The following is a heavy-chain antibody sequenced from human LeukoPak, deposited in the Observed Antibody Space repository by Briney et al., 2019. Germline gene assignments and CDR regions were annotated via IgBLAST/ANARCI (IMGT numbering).Heavy chain of an antibody. Sequence: GGSPRLSCAASGFPFSSYSMTWVRQAPGKGLEWVANIKPDGTTKFYVDSVKGRFTISRDNALNSLYLQMNSLRAEDTAIYYCARSIPYGTTWYGRSDYWGQGTLVTVSS. J-gene: IGHJ4*02. CDR3: ARSIPYGTTWYGRSDY. D-gene: IGHD6-13*01. CDR2: IKPDGTTK. V-gene: IGHV3-7*03. CDR1: GFPFSSYS.